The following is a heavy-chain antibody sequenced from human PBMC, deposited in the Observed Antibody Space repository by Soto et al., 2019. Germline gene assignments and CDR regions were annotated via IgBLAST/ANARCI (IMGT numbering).Heavy chain of an antibody. V-gene: IGHV3-23*01. CDR1: GFTFSSYA. CDR3: AKIMDDYVWGSYRYAQSCDY. D-gene: IGHD3-16*02. Sequence: EVQLLESGGGLVQPGGSLRLSCAASGFTFSSYAMSWVRQAPGKGLELVSAISGSGGSTYYADSVKGRFTISRDNSKNTLYLPMNRLRAEDTAVYYCAKIMDDYVWGSYRYAQSCDYWGQGTLVTVSS. J-gene: IGHJ4*02. CDR2: ISGSGGST.